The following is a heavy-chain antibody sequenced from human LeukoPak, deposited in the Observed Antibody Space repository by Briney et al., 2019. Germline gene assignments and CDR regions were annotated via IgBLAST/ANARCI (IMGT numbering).Heavy chain of an antibody. D-gene: IGHD5-18*01. Sequence: GGSLRLSCAASGITVSSYSMNWVRQAPGKGLEWVSSISSSSSYIYYADSVKGRFTISRDNAKNSLYLQMNSLRAEDTAVYYCARDQGVQLWPFDYWGQGTLVTVSS. V-gene: IGHV3-21*01. CDR2: ISSSSSYI. J-gene: IGHJ4*02. CDR3: ARDQGVQLWPFDY. CDR1: GITVSSYS.